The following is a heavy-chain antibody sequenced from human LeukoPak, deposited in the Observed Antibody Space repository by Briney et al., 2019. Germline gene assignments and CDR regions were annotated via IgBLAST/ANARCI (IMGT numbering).Heavy chain of an antibody. J-gene: IGHJ4*02. CDR3: ARDTVVRMGFDY. V-gene: IGHV4-4*07. CDR2: IYTSGST. CDR1: GGSISSYY. D-gene: IGHD2-15*01. Sequence: SETLSLTCPVSGGSISSYYWSWIRQPPGTALEWIGRIYTSGSTNYNHSLKSRVTMSVDTSKNQFSLKVSSVTAADSGVYYCARDTVVRMGFDYWGQGTLVTVSS.